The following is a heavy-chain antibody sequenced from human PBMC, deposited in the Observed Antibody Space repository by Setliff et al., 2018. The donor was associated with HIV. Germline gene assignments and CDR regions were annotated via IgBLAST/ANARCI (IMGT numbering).Heavy chain of an antibody. V-gene: IGHV1-2*02. J-gene: IGHJ3*01. CDR1: GYTFTGYF. CDR2: INPNSGGT. Sequence: ASVKVSCKASGYTFTGYFIHWVRQAPGQGLEWMGWINPNSGGTNYAQKLQGRVTMSLDTSTNTIYLELKGLTSDDTAVYYCAKPRIFDSFDVWGPGTVVTVSS. D-gene: IGHD2-15*01. CDR3: AKPRIFDSFDV.